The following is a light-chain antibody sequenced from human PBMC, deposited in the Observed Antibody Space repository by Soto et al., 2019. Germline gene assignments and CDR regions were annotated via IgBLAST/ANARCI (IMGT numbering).Light chain of an antibody. J-gene: IGKJ2*01. Sequence: EIVLTQSPGTLSLSPGERATLSCRASQSVSSSYLAWYQQKPGQAPRLLIYGASSRATGIPDRFSGSGSGTDFTLTISSLQAEDVAVYYCQQYYSTPPTFGQGTKLEIK. CDR3: QQYYSTPPT. CDR2: GAS. CDR1: QSVSSSY. V-gene: IGKV3-20*01.